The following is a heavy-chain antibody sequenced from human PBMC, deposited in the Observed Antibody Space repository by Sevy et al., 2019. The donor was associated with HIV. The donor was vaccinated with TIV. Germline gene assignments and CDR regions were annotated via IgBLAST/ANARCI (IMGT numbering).Heavy chain of an antibody. Sequence: GGSLRLSCAASGFIFRTDAMTWVRQAPGKGLEWVSTISAGGGSVYYADSVKGRFTISRDNSNNRLYLQMNTLRAEDTAVYSCAREEITGFDYWGRGTLVTVSS. CDR2: ISAGGGSV. CDR1: GFIFRTDA. V-gene: IGHV3-23*01. D-gene: IGHD3-16*01. CDR3: AREEITGFDY. J-gene: IGHJ4*02.